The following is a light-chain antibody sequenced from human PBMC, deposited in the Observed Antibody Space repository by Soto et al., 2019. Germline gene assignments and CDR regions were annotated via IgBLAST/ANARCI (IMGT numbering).Light chain of an antibody. CDR2: WAS. J-gene: IGKJ2*01. CDR3: QQYYSTGYT. Sequence: DIVMTQSPDSLAVSLGERATINCKSSQSVLYSSNNKNYLAWYQQKPGQPPKLLIYWASTRESGVPDRFSGSGSGTDFTLTISSLQAEDVAVYYCQQYYSTGYTFGQGTKPEIK. V-gene: IGKV4-1*01. CDR1: QSVLYSSNNKNY.